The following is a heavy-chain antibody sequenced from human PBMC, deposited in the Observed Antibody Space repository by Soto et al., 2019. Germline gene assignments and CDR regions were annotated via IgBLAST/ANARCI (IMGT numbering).Heavy chain of an antibody. V-gene: IGHV3-11*06. J-gene: IGHJ6*03. Sequence: QVQLVESGGGLVKPGGSLRLSCAASGFLFRGYHMSWIRQAPGKGLEWVSHIGTSDSYTTYVDSVRGRFTISRDNAETSLYLQMNSLRADDTAVYYCARQPLYCSGGSCYPFYYYYYMDVWGKGTTVTVSS. CDR1: GFLFRGYH. CDR2: IGTSDSYT. D-gene: IGHD2-15*01. CDR3: ARQPLYCSGGSCYPFYYYYYMDV.